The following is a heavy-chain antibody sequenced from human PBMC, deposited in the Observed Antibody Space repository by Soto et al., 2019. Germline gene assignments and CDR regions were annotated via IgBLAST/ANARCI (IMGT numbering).Heavy chain of an antibody. D-gene: IGHD5-12*01. CDR3: ARHITGGYDLHFNYYYFYMDV. V-gene: IGHV4-39*01. J-gene: IGHJ6*03. CDR2: IYYSGST. CDR1: GGSISSSSYY. Sequence: SETLSLTCTVSGGSISSSSYYWGWIRQPPGKGLEWIGSIYYSGSTYYNPSLKSRVTISVDTSKNQFSLKLSSVTAADTAVYYCARHITGGYDLHFNYYYFYMDVWGKGTTVTVSS.